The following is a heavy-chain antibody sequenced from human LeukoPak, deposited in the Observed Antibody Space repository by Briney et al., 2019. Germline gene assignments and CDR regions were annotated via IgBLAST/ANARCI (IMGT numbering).Heavy chain of an antibody. D-gene: IGHD3-22*01. CDR2: ISGSGGST. V-gene: IGHV3-23*01. CDR3: AKDRHYYDSSGYYPDY. Sequence: TGGSLRLSCAASGFTFSSYAMSWVRQAPGKGLEWVSAISGSGGSTYYADSVKGRFTISRDNSKNTLYLQMNSLRAEDTAVYYCAKDRHYYDSSGYYPDYWGQGTLVTVSS. J-gene: IGHJ4*02. CDR1: GFTFSSYA.